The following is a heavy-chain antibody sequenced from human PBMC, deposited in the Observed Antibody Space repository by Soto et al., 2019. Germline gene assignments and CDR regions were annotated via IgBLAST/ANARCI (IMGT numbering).Heavy chain of an antibody. Sequence: GGSLRLSCAASGFTFSNYVMSWFRQAPGKGLEWVSGISDGGVSTFYADSVKGRFTISRDNSKNTLYLQMDSLRAEDTAVYYCAKQGSGSWGQGTLVTVSS. V-gene: IGHV3-23*01. J-gene: IGHJ5*02. CDR3: AKQGSGS. CDR2: ISDGGVST. D-gene: IGHD6-25*01. CDR1: GFTFSNYV.